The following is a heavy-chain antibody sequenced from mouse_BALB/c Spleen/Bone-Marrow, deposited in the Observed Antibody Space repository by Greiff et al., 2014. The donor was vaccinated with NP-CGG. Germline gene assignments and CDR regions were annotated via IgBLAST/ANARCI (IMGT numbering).Heavy chain of an antibody. CDR2: ISDGGSYI. D-gene: IGHD2-14*01. V-gene: IGHV5-4*02. CDR1: GFTFSDFY. J-gene: IGHJ4*01. CDR3: TRDRGVQGYAMDY. Sequence: EVMLVESGGGLVKPGGSLKLSCAASGFTFSDFYMYWVRQTPEKRPEWVATISDGGSYIYYPDSVKGRFTISRDDAKNNLYLQMSSLKSEDTAMYYCTRDRGVQGYAMDYWGQGTSVTVSS.